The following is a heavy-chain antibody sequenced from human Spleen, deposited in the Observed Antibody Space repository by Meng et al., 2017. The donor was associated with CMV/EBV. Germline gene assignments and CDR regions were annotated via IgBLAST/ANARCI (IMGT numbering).Heavy chain of an antibody. D-gene: IGHD4-23*01. CDR2: INHSGST. J-gene: IGHJ3*02. CDR1: GGSFSGYY. V-gene: IGHV4-34*01. CDR3: ARGRLRWYRDAFDI. Sequence: SETLSLTCAVYGGSFSGYYWSWIRQPPGKGLEWIGEINHSGSTNYNPSLKSRVTISVDTSKNQFSLKLSSVTAADTAVYYCARGRLRWYRDAFDIWGQGTMVTVSS.